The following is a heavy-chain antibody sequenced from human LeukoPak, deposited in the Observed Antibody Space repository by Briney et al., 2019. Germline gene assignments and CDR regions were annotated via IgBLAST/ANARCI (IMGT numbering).Heavy chain of an antibody. Sequence: SGPTLVKPTQTLTLTCTFSGFSLRTTGVGVGWIRQPPGKALEWLALIYWDDAKRYSPSLKRRLTITKDTSKNQVVLTMTKMDPMDKATYFCAHSQNYYESSGYYSSFDYWGQGTLVTVSS. J-gene: IGHJ4*02. CDR3: AHSQNYYESSGYYSSFDY. D-gene: IGHD3-22*01. CDR2: IYWDDAK. CDR1: GFSLRTTGVG. V-gene: IGHV2-5*02.